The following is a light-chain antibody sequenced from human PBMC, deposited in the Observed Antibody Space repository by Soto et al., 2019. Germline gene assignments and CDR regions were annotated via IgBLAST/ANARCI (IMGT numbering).Light chain of an antibody. J-gene: IGKJ1*01. V-gene: IGKV3-11*01. CDR1: PSVTNY. CDR2: GAF. Sequence: EIVLTQSAATLSWSAGERATLSCGASPSVTNYLAWYQQKTGQPPRLLIYGAFNRAAGIPARFSGSGYGTDFNLTISSLQSEDFAVYYCQQCNNGPQTFGQGTKVDIK. CDR3: QQCNNGPQT.